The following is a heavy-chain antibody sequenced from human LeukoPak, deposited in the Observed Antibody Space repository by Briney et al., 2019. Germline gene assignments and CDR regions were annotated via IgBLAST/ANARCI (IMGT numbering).Heavy chain of an antibody. J-gene: IGHJ3*02. D-gene: IGHD3-22*01. CDR1: GYTFTSYG. V-gene: IGHV1-18*01. CDR2: ISAYNGNT. CDR3: ARAHLGNSGYYYRHAFDI. Sequence: GASVKVSCKASGYTFTSYGISWVRQAPGQGLEWMGWISAYNGNTNYAQKLQGRVTMTTDTSTSTAYMELRSLRSDDTAVYYCARAHLGNSGYYYRHAFDIWGQGTMVTVSS.